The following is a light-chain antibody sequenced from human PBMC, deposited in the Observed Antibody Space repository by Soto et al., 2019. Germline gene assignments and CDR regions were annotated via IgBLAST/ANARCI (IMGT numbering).Light chain of an antibody. J-gene: IGKJ1*01. Sequence: EVVLTQSPGTLSLSPGEAATLSCRSSQTVSSGYLAWYQQRSGQAPRLLIYGSSSRASDVPDRFSGSGSGTEFTLTISSLEPEDFAVYFCQQYARSPWPFGQGTKLEI. CDR2: GSS. V-gene: IGKV3-20*01. CDR3: QQYARSPWP. CDR1: QTVSSGY.